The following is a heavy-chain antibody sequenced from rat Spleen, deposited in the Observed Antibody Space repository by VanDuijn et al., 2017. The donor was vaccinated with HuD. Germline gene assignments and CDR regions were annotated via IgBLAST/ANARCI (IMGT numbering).Heavy chain of an antibody. CDR1: GFTFSSFP. J-gene: IGHJ2*01. V-gene: IGHV5-46*01. Sequence: EVQLVETGGDLVQPGRSLKLSCAASGFTFSSFPMAWVRQAPKKGLEWVAYISSGGGGIYYPDSVQGRFTISRHNAKSTLYLQMNSLRSEDTATYYCAKEGNYGGAFDYWGQGVMVTVSS. CDR2: ISSGGGGI. D-gene: IGHD1-11*01. CDR3: AKEGNYGGAFDY.